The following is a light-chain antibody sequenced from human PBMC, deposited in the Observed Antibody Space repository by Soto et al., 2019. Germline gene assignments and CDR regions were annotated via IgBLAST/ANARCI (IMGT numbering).Light chain of an antibody. CDR3: QHYNSYPWT. CDR2: DAS. J-gene: IGKJ1*01. Sequence: DIQMTQSPSTVSAYVGDSVTITCRASQSITTWLAWYQQKPGKAPKLLIYDASSLQSGVPSRFSGSESGTEFTLTISRLQPDDSATYYCQHYNSYPWTFGQGTKVDIK. CDR1: QSITTW. V-gene: IGKV1-5*01.